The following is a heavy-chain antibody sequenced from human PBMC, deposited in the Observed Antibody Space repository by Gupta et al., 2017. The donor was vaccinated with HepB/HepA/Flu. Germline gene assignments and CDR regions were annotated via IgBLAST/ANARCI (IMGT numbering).Heavy chain of an antibody. CDR1: GYASRPKIS. J-gene: IGHJ4*02. D-gene: IGHD6-19*01. CDR3: AKTDYSSANINFEF. CDR2: FDPEIGET. Sequence: QVTLLQSGAEVTKPGASVKVSCKVFGYASRPKISLHWVRQAPGIGFEWMGGFDPEIGETVLAQKFRGRVTLTEDTSTDTFYMELSSLRLEDAAIYYCAKTDYSSANINFEFWGQGSLVTVSS. V-gene: IGHV1-24*01.